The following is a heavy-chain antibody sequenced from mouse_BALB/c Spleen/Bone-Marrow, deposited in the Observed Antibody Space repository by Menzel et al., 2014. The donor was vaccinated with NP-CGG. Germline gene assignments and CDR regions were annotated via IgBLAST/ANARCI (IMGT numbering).Heavy chain of an antibody. Sequence: EVKLMESGAELVKPGASVKLSCTASGFNIKDTYMHWVKPRPGQGLEWIGRIDPANGNTKYDPKFQGKATITADTSSNTAYLQLSSLTSEDTAVYYCASYYYGRYFDVWGAGTTVTVSS. D-gene: IGHD1-1*01. V-gene: IGHV14-3*02. CDR1: GFNIKDTY. CDR2: IDPANGNT. J-gene: IGHJ1*01. CDR3: ASYYYGRYFDV.